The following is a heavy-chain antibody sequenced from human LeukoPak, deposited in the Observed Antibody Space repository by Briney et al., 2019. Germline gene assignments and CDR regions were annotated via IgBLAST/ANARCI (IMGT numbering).Heavy chain of an antibody. J-gene: IGHJ6*02. CDR1: GGSINNHY. V-gene: IGHV4-59*11. D-gene: IGHD3-22*01. Sequence: SEALSLTCTVSGGSINNHYWSWIRQSPGTGLEWIGYVYSSGSTKYNPSLESRVTISVDTSKNQFSLRLSSVTAADTAVYYCTRDRKYCDDSGGYSPSYCYGMDVWGQGTTVTVSS. CDR3: TRDRKYCDDSGGYSPSYCYGMDV. CDR2: VYSSGST.